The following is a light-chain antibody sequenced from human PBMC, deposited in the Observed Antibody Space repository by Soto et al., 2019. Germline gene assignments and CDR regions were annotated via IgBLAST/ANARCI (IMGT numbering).Light chain of an antibody. CDR2: GAS. J-gene: IGKJ4*01. CDR1: QSVSSN. Sequence: EIVMTQSPATLSASAGERATLSCRASQSVSSNLAWYQQKPGQAPRLLIYGASTRSTGIPARFSGSGSGTEFTLTISSLQCEDFAVYYCQQYNNSPLTFGGGTKVEIK. CDR3: QQYNNSPLT. V-gene: IGKV3-15*01.